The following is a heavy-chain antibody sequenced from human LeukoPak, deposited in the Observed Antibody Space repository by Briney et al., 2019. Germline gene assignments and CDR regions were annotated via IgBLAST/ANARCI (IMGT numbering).Heavy chain of an antibody. CDR2: IYSGGST. CDR3: ARDRSVYIERYYGMDV. CDR1: GFTVSSNY. D-gene: IGHD5-12*01. Sequence: GGSLRLSCAASGFTVSSNYMSWVGQALGKGLEWVSVIYSGGSTYYADSVKGRFTISRDNSKNTLYLQMNSLRAEDTAVYYCARDRSVYIERYYGMDVWGQGTTVTVSS. V-gene: IGHV3-53*01. J-gene: IGHJ6*02.